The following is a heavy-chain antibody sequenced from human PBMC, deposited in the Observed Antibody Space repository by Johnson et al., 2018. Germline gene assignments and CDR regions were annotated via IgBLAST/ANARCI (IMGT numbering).Heavy chain of an antibody. V-gene: IGHV3-53*02. J-gene: IGHJ2*01. CDR1: GFTVSSNY. CDR3: ARGGGGNSGGDWYFDR. Sequence: EVQLVETGGGLIQPGGSLRLSCAASGFTVSSNYMSLVRQAPGKGLEWVSVIYSGGSTYYADSVKGRFTISRDNSKNTLYLQMNGRRAEDTAVYYRARGGGGNSGGDWYFDRWGRGTLVTVSS. CDR2: IYSGGST. D-gene: IGHD4-23*01.